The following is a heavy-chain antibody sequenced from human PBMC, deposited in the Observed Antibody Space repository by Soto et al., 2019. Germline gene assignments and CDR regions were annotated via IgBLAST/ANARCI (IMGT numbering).Heavy chain of an antibody. D-gene: IGHD2-2*01. CDR3: AGPNPQRGSGCLFDY. CDR1: GGTFSSYT. J-gene: IGHJ4*02. V-gene: IGHV1-69*02. CDR2: IIPILGIA. Sequence: QVQLVQSGAEVKKPGSSVKVSCKASGGTFSSYTISWVRQAPGQGLEWMGRIIPILGIANYAQKFQGRVTITAHKSTSTAYMGLSSLRSEATAVYYCAGPNPQRGSGCLFDYWGQGTLVTVSS.